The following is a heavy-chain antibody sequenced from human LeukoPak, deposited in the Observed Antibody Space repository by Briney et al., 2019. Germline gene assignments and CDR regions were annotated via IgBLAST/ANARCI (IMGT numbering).Heavy chain of an antibody. CDR2: VSRSSRFI. CDR3: ARVSDAFDYFFDS. D-gene: IGHD5-12*01. Sequence: GGSLRLSCAASGFAFSTYSMNWVRQAPGKGLEWVSSVSRSSRFIFYADSVQDRFTISRDDAKDSLFLQMNSLRAEDTAVYYCARVSDAFDYFFDSWGQGTLVTVSS. V-gene: IGHV3-21*01. CDR1: GFAFSTYS. J-gene: IGHJ4*02.